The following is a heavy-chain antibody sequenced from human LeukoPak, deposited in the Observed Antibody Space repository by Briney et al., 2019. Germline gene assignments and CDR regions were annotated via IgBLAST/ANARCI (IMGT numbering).Heavy chain of an antibody. V-gene: IGHV3-74*01. CDR2: INSDGSSI. CDR1: GFTFSIYW. Sequence: GGSLRLSCAASGFTFSIYWMHWVRQAPGEGLVWVSHINSDGSSINYADSVKGRFTISRDNAKNTLYLQMNSLRAEDTAMYYCAREVYGSGSRWGQGTLVTVSS. CDR3: AREVYGSGSR. J-gene: IGHJ4*02. D-gene: IGHD3-10*01.